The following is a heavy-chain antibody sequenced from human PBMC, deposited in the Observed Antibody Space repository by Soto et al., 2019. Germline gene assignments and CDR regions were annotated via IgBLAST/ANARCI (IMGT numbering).Heavy chain of an antibody. CDR3: AIPVVPAAMVYYYVMDV. CDR2: IDPSDSYT. D-gene: IGHD2-2*01. CDR1: GYSFTSYW. V-gene: IGHV5-10-1*01. Sequence: PGGSLKISCKGSGYSFTSYWISWVRQMPGKGLEWMGRIDPSDSYTNYSPSFQGHVTISADKSISTAYLQWSSLKASDTAMYYCAIPVVPAAMVYYYVMDVWGQGTTVTVSS. J-gene: IGHJ6*02.